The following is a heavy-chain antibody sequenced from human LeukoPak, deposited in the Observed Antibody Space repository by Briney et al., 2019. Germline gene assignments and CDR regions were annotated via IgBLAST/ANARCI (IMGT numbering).Heavy chain of an antibody. J-gene: IGHJ3*02. CDR2: INGGGGNT. CDR3: ARAWSRVDPFDM. V-gene: IGHV3-23*01. Sequence: PGGSLRLSCAASGFTFSNSALSWVRQAPGEGLKWVSGINGGGGNTYYADSVKGRFTISRDNSKNTLYLQMNSLRADDTAVYYCARAWSRVDPFDMWGQGTMVTVSS. D-gene: IGHD2-8*02. CDR1: GFTFSNSA.